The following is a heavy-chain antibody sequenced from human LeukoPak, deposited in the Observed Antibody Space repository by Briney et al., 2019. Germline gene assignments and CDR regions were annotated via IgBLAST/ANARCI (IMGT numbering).Heavy chain of an antibody. J-gene: IGHJ4*02. Sequence: PGGSLRLSCAASGFTFSSYAMRWVRQAPGKGLEWVSVIGGSGGGTYYGDSVKGRFTICRDNCKKKDDLQMNMLRAEDTAVYYCARDCSASTSDYYPIGYWGQGPLVTVSS. CDR3: ARDCSASTSDYYPIGY. CDR2: IGGSGGGT. CDR1: GFTFSSYA. V-gene: IGHV3-23*01. D-gene: IGHD3-22*01.